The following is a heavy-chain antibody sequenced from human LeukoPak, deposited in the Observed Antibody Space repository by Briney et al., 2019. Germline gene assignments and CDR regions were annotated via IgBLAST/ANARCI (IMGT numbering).Heavy chain of an antibody. V-gene: IGHV1-18*04. CDR3: AREGDFGSYPFDY. J-gene: IGHJ4*02. CDR1: GYSFTNNA. D-gene: IGHD3-3*01. Sequence: ASVKVSCKAYGYSFTNNAGSWVRQAPGQGLEWMGWINPLNGHTDYAQKFQGRVTMTRDTNTGTLYMELRSLRSDDTAVYYCAREGDFGSYPFDYWGQGTLVIVAS. CDR2: INPLNGHT.